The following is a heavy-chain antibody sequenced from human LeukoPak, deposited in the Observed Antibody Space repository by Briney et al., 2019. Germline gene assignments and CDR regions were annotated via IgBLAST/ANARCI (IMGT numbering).Heavy chain of an antibody. V-gene: IGHV3-64*01. CDR3: ARDHAYCSSTSCHEYYYYYYMDV. CDR2: ISSNGGST. J-gene: IGHJ6*03. Sequence: GGSLRLSCAASGFTFSSYAMHWVRQAPGKGLEYVSAISSNGGSTYYANSVKGRFTISRDNSKNTLYLQMGSLRAEDMAVYYCARDHAYCSSTSCHEYYYYYYMDVWGKGTTVTVSS. D-gene: IGHD2-2*01. CDR1: GFTFSSYA.